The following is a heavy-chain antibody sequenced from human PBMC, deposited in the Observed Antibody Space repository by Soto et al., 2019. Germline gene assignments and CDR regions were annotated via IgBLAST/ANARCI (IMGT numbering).Heavy chain of an antibody. CDR1: GFTFSSYA. CDR3: AKDTKLEPDAFDI. J-gene: IGHJ3*02. CDR2: ISGSGGST. V-gene: IGHV3-23*01. Sequence: GGSLRLSCAASGFTFSSYAMSWVRQAPGKGLEWVSAISGSGGSTYYADSVKGRFTIPRDNSKNTLYLQMNSLRAEDTAVYYCAKDTKLEPDAFDIWGQGTMVTVSS. D-gene: IGHD1-1*01.